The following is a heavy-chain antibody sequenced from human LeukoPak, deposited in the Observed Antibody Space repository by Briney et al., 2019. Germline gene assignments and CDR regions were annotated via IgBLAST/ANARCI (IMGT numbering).Heavy chain of an antibody. CDR3: ARRGYSYGKYNWFDP. V-gene: IGHV4-30-4*01. Sequence: SQTLSLTCTVSGGSLSSGDYYWSWLRQPPGTGLEWIGYIYYSGSTYYNPSLKSRVTISVDTSKNQFSLKLSSVTAADTAVYYCARRGYSYGKYNWFDPWGQGTLVTVSS. J-gene: IGHJ5*02. D-gene: IGHD5-18*01. CDR1: GGSLSSGDYY. CDR2: IYYSGST.